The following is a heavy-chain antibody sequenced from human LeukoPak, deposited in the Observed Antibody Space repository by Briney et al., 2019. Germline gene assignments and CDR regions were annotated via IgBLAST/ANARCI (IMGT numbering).Heavy chain of an antibody. CDR1: GFRLGSYS. J-gene: IGHJ3*02. CDR3: ARVLLERPGIDSFDM. CDR2: INSGSSTI. D-gene: IGHD1-1*01. Sequence: PGGSLRLSCGASGFRLGSYSMDWVRQAPGKGLEWVSHINSGSSTIYYADSVKGRFTISRDNAGNSLYLQMNSLRAEDTAVYYCARVLLERPGIDSFDMWGRGTMVTASS. V-gene: IGHV3-48*01.